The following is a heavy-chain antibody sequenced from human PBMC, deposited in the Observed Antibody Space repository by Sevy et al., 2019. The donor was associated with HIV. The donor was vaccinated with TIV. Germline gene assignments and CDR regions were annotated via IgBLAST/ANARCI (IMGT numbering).Heavy chain of an antibody. CDR2: IWYDGTNR. J-gene: IGHJ4*02. D-gene: IGHD6-19*01. CDR1: GFSISGYG. Sequence: GGSLRLSCAASGFSISGYGMHWVRQAPGKGLEWVAVIWYDGTNREYADSVKGRFTISRDNSKNTLYLQMNSLRVEDTAVYYCAREDIGVAGIGYYFHSWGQGTLVTVSS. V-gene: IGHV3-33*01. CDR3: AREDIGVAGIGYYFHS.